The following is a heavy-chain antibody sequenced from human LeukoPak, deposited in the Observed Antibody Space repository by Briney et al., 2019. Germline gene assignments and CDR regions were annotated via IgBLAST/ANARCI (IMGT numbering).Heavy chain of an antibody. CDR1: GDSVSSYSAG. J-gene: IGHJ4*02. CDR2: TYYRSKWYN. CDR3: GRDIGAAIGH. V-gene: IGHV6-1*01. Sequence: SQTPSLTCAISGDSVSSYSAGWNWIRQSPSRGLEWLGRTYYRSKWYNEYALSVRSRITISPDTSRNQVSLQLNSVTPDDTAFYYCGRDIGAAIGHWGQGTLVTVSS. D-gene: IGHD6-13*01.